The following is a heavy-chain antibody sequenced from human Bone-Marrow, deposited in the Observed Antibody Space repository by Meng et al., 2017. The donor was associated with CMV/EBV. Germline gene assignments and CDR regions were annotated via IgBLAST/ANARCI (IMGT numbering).Heavy chain of an antibody. Sequence: GESLKISCAASGFTFSSYTMHWVRQAPGKGLEWVAVISYDGGNKYYADSVKGRFTISRDHSKNTLYLQMNSLRPDGTAVYYCARAYTSGWSLCFDYWGQGTLVTVSS. CDR2: ISYDGGNK. CDR3: ARAYTSGWSLCFDY. V-gene: IGHV3-30*04. D-gene: IGHD6-19*01. CDR1: GFTFSSYT. J-gene: IGHJ4*02.